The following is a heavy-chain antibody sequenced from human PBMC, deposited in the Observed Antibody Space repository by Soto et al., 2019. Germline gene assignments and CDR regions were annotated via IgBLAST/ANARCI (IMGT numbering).Heavy chain of an antibody. CDR3: AGALTRTPTYYYYYGMDV. D-gene: IGHD1-1*01. V-gene: IGHV5-10-1*01. CDR2: IDPSDSYT. CDR1: GYSFTSYW. J-gene: IGHJ6*02. Sequence: GESLKISCKGSGYSFTSYWISWVRQMPGKGLEWMGRIDPSDSYTNYSPSFQGHVTISADKSISTAYLQWSSLKASDTAMYYCAGALTRTPTYYYYYGMDVWGQGTPVTVSS.